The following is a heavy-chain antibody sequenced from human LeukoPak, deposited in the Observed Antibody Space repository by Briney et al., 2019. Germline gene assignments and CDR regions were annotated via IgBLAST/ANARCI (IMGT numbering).Heavy chain of an antibody. V-gene: IGHV3-7*03. J-gene: IGHJ4*02. CDR1: GFTFSRHW. D-gene: IGHD5-12*01. CDR2: INPGGGEK. Sequence: GGSLRLSCEVSGFTFSRHWMSWVRQAPGKGLEWVANINPGGGEKYSVDSVKGRFTISRDNAKNSVYPQMSSLRAEDTAVYYCTRDYSGNDHGIDNWGQGTLVTVSS. CDR3: TRDYSGNDHGIDN.